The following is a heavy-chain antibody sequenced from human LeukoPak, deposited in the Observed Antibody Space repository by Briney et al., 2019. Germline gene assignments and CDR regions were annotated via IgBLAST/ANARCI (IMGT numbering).Heavy chain of an antibody. Sequence: GGSLRLSCAASGFTFSSYSMNWVRQAPGKGLEWVSSISSSSSYIYYADSVKGRFTISRDNAKNSLYLQMNSLRAEDTAVYYCARIETPPWSGYYTNWFDPWGQGTLVTVSS. V-gene: IGHV3-21*01. CDR3: ARIETPPWSGYYTNWFDP. CDR1: GFTFSSYS. J-gene: IGHJ5*02. D-gene: IGHD3-3*01. CDR2: ISSSSSYI.